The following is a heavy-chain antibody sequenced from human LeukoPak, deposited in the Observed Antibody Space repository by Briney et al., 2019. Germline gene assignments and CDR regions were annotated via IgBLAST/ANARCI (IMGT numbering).Heavy chain of an antibody. J-gene: IGHJ4*02. D-gene: IGHD3-10*01. V-gene: IGHV3-66*01. CDR1: GFTVSSNY. CDR3: AREYMVRGVPFDY. CDR2: IYSGGST. Sequence: GGSLRLTCAASGFTVSSNYMSWVRQAPGKGLEWVSVIYSGGSTYYADSVKGRFTISRDNSKNTLYLQMNSLRAEDTAVYYCAREYMVRGVPFDYWGQGTLVTVSS.